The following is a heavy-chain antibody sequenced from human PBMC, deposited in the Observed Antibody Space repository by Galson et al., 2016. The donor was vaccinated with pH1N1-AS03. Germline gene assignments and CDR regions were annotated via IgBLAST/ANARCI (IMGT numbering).Heavy chain of an antibody. V-gene: IGHV4-4*07. CDR2: IYGGASGNM. D-gene: IGHD3-10*01. CDR1: GVSITSYY. CDR3: TRDFGSGHYTNYYNYGMDV. Sequence: ETLSLTCSVSGVSITSYYWSWIRLPAGKGLEWIGRIYGGASGNMNFNPSLKSRFTMSVDTSQNQFSLGLNSVTAADTAVYYCTRDFGSGHYTNYYNYGMDVWGPGTTVTVSS. J-gene: IGHJ6*02.